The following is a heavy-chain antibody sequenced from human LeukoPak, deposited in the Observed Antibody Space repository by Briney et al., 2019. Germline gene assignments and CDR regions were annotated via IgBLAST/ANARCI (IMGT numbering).Heavy chain of an antibody. J-gene: IGHJ5*02. CDR2: ISSSSGYI. CDR3: VRGVGVSRFNYFDP. D-gene: IGHD1-26*01. V-gene: IGHV3-21*01. Sequence: PGGSLRLSCAASGFTFSAYSMNWVRQAPGKGLEWVSSISSSSGYIYYADSVKGRFTISRDNSKNTLYLQMNSLRDDDTAVYYCVRGVGVSRFNYFDPWGQGTLVTVSS. CDR1: GFTFSAYS.